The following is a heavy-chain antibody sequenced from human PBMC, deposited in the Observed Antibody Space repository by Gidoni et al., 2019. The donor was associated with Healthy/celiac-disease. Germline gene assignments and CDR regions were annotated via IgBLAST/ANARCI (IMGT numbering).Heavy chain of an antibody. CDR3: ARGIVVVVAATGYNWFDP. J-gene: IGHJ5*02. Sequence: QVQLVQPGAQVKKPGSSVKVSCKASGGTFSSYAISWVRQAPGQGLEWRGGIIPIFGTAKYAQKYQDRVTITADGSTSTAYMKLGSLRSEDTAVYCCARGIVVVVAATGYNWFDPWGQGTLVTVSS. CDR1: GGTFSSYA. V-gene: IGHV1-69*01. D-gene: IGHD2-15*01. CDR2: IIPIFGTA.